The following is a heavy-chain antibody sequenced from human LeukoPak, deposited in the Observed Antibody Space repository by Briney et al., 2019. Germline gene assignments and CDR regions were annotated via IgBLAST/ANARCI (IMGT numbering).Heavy chain of an antibody. Sequence: GGSLRLSCAASGFTFSSYWMHWVRQAPGKGPVWVSRINSDGSSTSYADSVKGRFTISRDNAKNTLYLQMNSLRAEDTAVYYCARSRGQWLVQGHFDYWGQGTLVTVSS. V-gene: IGHV3-74*01. CDR1: GFTFSSYW. CDR3: ARSRGQWLVQGHFDY. D-gene: IGHD6-19*01. J-gene: IGHJ4*02. CDR2: INSDGSST.